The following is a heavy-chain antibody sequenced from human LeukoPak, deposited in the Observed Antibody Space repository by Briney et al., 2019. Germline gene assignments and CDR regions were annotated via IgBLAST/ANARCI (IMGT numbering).Heavy chain of an antibody. CDR3: ARHGGSGSYYVNFQH. J-gene: IGHJ1*01. CDR1: DGSISSYY. Sequence: PSETLSLTCTVSDGSISSYYWSWIRQPPGKGLEWIGYIYYSGSTNYNPSLKSRVTISVDTSKNQFSLKLSSVTAADTAVYYCARHGGSGSYYVNFQHWGQAPWSPSPQ. CDR2: IYYSGST. D-gene: IGHD1-26*01. V-gene: IGHV4-59*08.